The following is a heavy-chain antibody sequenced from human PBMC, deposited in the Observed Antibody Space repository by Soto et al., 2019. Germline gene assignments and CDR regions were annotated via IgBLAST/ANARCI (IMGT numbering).Heavy chain of an antibody. J-gene: IGHJ4*02. D-gene: IGHD2-15*01. CDR3: AKDVGTANVVLDY. Sequence: QVQLVESGGGVVQPGRSLRLSCAASGFTFSSYGMHWVRQAPGKGPEWVAVISYDGSNKYYADSVKGRFTISRDNSKNTLYLQMNSLRAEDTAVYYCAKDVGTANVVLDYWGQGTLVTVSS. V-gene: IGHV3-30*18. CDR1: GFTFSSYG. CDR2: ISYDGSNK.